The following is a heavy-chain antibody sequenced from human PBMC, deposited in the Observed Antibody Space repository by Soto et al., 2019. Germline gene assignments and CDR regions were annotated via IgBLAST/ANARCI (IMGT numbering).Heavy chain of an antibody. CDR1: GFTFSSCA. V-gene: IGHV3-23*01. D-gene: IGHD3-10*01. J-gene: IGHJ6*02. CDR2: IIDSGAST. Sequence: PGGSLRLSCAASGFTFSSCAMGWVRQAPGKGLEWVSDIIDSGASTYYADSVKGRFPLKLSSVTAADTAVYYCARLSYGAPYYYYYYGMDVWGQGTTVTVSS. CDR3: YYYGMDV.